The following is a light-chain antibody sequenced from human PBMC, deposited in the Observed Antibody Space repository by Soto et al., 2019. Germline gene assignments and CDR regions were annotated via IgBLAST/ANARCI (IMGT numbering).Light chain of an antibody. J-gene: IGKJ5*01. CDR1: QSVSRGH. V-gene: IGKV3-11*01. CDR2: DAS. Sequence: EIVLTQSPGTLSLPPGEGATVSCRASQSVSRGHLAWYQQRPGQAPRLLIYDASNRATGVPARFSGSGSGTDFTLTISSLEPEDFAVYYCQQRSSWPPTFGQGTRLEIK. CDR3: QQRSSWPPT.